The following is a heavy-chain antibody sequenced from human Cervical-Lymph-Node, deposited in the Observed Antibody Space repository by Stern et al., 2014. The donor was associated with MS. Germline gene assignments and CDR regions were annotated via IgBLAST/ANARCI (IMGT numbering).Heavy chain of an antibody. CDR1: GFTFSTYG. CDR2: LSGSGGNI. D-gene: IGHD2-15*01. Sequence: EEQLLESGGGLVQPGGSLRLSCSASGFTFSTYGMIWVRQAPGKGLEWVSGLSGSGGNIYYADSVKGRFTISRDNSKNTLYLQMNSLRAEDTAVYYCAKDRRALVVVVGMDVWGQGTTVTVSS. J-gene: IGHJ6*02. V-gene: IGHV3-23*01. CDR3: AKDRRALVVVVGMDV.